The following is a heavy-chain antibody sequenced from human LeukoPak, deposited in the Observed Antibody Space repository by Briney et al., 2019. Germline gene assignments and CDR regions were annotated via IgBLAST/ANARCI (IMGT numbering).Heavy chain of an antibody. D-gene: IGHD4-17*01. CDR1: GFTFSSYA. CDR2: ISGSGGST. J-gene: IGHJ4*02. CDR3: AKVGYGDYALNY. Sequence: GSLRLSCAASGFTFSSYAMSWVRQAPGKGLEWVSAISGSGGSTYYADSVKGRFTISRDNSKNTLYLQMNSLRAEDTAVYYCAKVGYGDYALNYWGQGTLVTVSS. V-gene: IGHV3-23*01.